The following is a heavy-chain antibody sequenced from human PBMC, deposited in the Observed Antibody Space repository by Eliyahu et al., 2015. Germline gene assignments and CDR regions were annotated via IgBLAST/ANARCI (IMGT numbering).Heavy chain of an antibody. Sequence: EVQLVESGGGLVKPGGSLXLSCAASGFTXSSYRMNWVRQAXGKGLEXVSSISSSSTYIYYADSXKGRFTISRDNAKNSLYLQMNSLRAEDTAVYYCARDDYGGDYYFDYWGQGTLVTVSS. D-gene: IGHD4-23*01. J-gene: IGHJ4*02. CDR3: ARDDYGGDYYFDY. CDR1: GFTXSSYR. V-gene: IGHV3-21*01. CDR2: ISSSSTYI.